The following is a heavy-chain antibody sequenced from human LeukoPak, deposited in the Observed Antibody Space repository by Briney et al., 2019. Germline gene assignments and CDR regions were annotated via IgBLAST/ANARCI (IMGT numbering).Heavy chain of an antibody. V-gene: IGHV1-18*01. Sequence: ASVKVSCKASGYTFTSYGISWVRQAPGQGLEWMGWISAYNGNTNYAQKLQGRVTMTTDTSTSKAYMELRSLRSDDTAVYYCARDFLDYYGSGSLIDYWGQGTLVTVSS. CDR3: ARDFLDYYGSGSLIDY. CDR1: GYTFTSYG. J-gene: IGHJ4*02. CDR2: ISAYNGNT. D-gene: IGHD3-10*01.